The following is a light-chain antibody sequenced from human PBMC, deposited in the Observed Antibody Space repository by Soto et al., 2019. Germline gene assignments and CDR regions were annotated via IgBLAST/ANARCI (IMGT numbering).Light chain of an antibody. CDR3: QQYSHLVT. V-gene: IGKV1-5*01. Sequence: IPMTQSPSTLSAPVGDRVTITCQASQTISTLLAWFQHKPGKAPNLLIYDASNLESGVPSRFSGSGSGTEFTLTICSLQSDDSATYFCQQYSHLVTFGQGTKLEIK. CDR2: DAS. J-gene: IGKJ2*01. CDR1: QTISTL.